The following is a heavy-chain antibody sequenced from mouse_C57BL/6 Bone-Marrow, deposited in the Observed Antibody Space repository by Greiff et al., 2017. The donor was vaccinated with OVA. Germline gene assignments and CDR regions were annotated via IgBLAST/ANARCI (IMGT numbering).Heavy chain of an antibody. V-gene: IGHV5-4*01. Sequence: EVQLVESGGGLVKPGGSLKLSCAASGFTFSSYAMSWVRQTPEKRLEWVATISAGGSYTYYPDNVKGRFTISRDNAKNNLYLQMSHLKSEDTAMYYCARVDDYDAYYAMDYWGQGTSVTVSS. D-gene: IGHD2-4*01. CDR3: ARVDDYDAYYAMDY. CDR2: ISAGGSYT. J-gene: IGHJ4*01. CDR1: GFTFSSYA.